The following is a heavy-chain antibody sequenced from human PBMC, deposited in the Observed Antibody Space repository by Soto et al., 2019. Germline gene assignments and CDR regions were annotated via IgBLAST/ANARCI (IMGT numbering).Heavy chain of an antibody. V-gene: IGHV1-2*02. Sequence: ASVKVSCKASGYTFTGYYMRWVRQAPGQGLEWMGWINPNSGGTNYAQKFQGRVTMTRDTSISTAYMELSRLRSDDTAVYYCARDPSGIAVAANAFDIWGQGTMVTVSS. D-gene: IGHD6-19*01. CDR3: ARDPSGIAVAANAFDI. J-gene: IGHJ3*02. CDR1: GYTFTGYY. CDR2: INPNSGGT.